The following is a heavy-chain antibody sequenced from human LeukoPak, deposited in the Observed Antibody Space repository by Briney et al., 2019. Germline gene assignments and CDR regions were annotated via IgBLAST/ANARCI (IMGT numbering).Heavy chain of an antibody. D-gene: IGHD3-9*01. J-gene: IGHJ4*02. CDR2: INPSGGST. Sequence: ASVKVSCKASGYTFTSYYMHWVRQAPGQGLEWMGIINPSGGSTSYAQKFQGRVTMTRDTSTSTVYMELSSLRSEDTAVYYCARAYYDILTGEPIDYWGQGTLVTVSS. CDR1: GYTFTSYY. CDR3: ARAYYDILTGEPIDY. V-gene: IGHV1-46*01.